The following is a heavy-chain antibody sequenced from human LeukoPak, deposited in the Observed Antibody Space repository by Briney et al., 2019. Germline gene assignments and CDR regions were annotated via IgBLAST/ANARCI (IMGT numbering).Heavy chain of an antibody. D-gene: IGHD7-27*01. CDR3: ARLTGDYYNY. CDR1: GGSISSSSYY. Sequence: PSETLSLTCTVPGGSISSSSYYWGWIRQPPGKGLEWIGSIYYSGSTYYNPSLKSRVTISVDTSKNQFSLKLSSVTAADTAVYYCARLTGDYYNYWGQGTLVTVSS. CDR2: IYYSGST. V-gene: IGHV4-39*01. J-gene: IGHJ4*02.